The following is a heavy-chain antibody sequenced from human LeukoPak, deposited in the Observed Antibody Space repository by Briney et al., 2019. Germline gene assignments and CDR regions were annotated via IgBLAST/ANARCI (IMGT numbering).Heavy chain of an antibody. CDR2: ISGTVGST. V-gene: IGHV3-23*01. CDR1: GFTFSSYA. Sequence: GGSLRLSCAASGFTFSSYAMSWVRQAPGKGLEWVSAISGTVGSTYYADSVKGRFTISRDNSKNTLYLQMNSLRAEDTAVYYCARDLKRTDTAMVTGYYGMDVWGQGTTVTVSS. CDR3: ARDLKRTDTAMVTGYYGMDV. D-gene: IGHD5-18*01. J-gene: IGHJ6*02.